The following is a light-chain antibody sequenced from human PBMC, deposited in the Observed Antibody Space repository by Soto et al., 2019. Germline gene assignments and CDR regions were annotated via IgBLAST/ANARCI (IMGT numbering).Light chain of an antibody. Sequence: DIRLTQSPSTLSASVGDRVTLTCRANETVSRYVNWYQQKPGQAPNLLIFGASTPQSGVPSRFSGGGSGTEFPLTISSLQLEDFATFYCQQTYNTPRTFGQGTKREI. V-gene: IGKV1-39*01. CDR2: GAS. J-gene: IGKJ2*01. CDR1: ETVSRY. CDR3: QQTYNTPRT.